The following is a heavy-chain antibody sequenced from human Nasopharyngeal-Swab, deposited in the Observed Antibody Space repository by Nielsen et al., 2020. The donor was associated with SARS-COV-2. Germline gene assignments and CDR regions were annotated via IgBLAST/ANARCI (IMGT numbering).Heavy chain of an antibody. CDR2: ISTSGATI. D-gene: IGHD6-19*01. Sequence: GESLKISCAASGFTVTSNYMNWVRQAPGKGLEWVSYISTSGATIHYADSVRGRFTISRDNAKKSLYLQMNSLRAEDTAVYYCARASRGWSWGQGTLVTVSS. CDR1: GFTVTSNY. V-gene: IGHV3-48*04. J-gene: IGHJ5*02. CDR3: ARASRGWS.